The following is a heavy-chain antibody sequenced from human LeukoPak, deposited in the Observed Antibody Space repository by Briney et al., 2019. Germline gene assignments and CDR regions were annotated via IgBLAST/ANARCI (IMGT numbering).Heavy chain of an antibody. Sequence: GESLKISCQGPGYSFTSYWIGWVRQMPGKGLEWMGIIYPGDSDTRYSPSFQGQVTISADRSISTAYLQWSSLQASDTAMYYCVRQGYTSSSRFDFWGQGTLVTVSS. CDR2: IYPGDSDT. D-gene: IGHD6-6*01. CDR1: GYSFTSYW. J-gene: IGHJ4*02. CDR3: VRQGYTSSSRFDF. V-gene: IGHV5-51*01.